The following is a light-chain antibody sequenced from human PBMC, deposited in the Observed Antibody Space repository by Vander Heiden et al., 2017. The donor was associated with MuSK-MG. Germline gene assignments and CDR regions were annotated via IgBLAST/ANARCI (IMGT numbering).Light chain of an antibody. Sequence: ETVLTQSPATLSLSPGGRATLSCRASQSVSNNLAWYQQRPGQAPRLLIYDTSTRATGIPARFSGGGSGTDFTLTISSLEPEDFAVYYCQHRDTWYTFGQGTKLEI. V-gene: IGKV3-11*01. CDR3: QHRDTWYT. J-gene: IGKJ2*01. CDR2: DTS. CDR1: QSVSNN.